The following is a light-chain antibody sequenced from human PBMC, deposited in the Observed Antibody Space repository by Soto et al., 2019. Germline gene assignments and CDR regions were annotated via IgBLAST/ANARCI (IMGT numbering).Light chain of an antibody. V-gene: IGKV1-5*03. J-gene: IGKJ4*01. CDR1: QSISTW. CDR2: KAS. CDR3: QQYNSYSPLP. Sequence: DIQMTLSPSTLPASVGDRVTIPCRANQSISTWLAWYQQKTGKAPNLLIYKASRLETGVPSRFSGSGSGTEFTLTISFLQPDDFATHYCQQYNSYSPLPFGGGTKVDIK.